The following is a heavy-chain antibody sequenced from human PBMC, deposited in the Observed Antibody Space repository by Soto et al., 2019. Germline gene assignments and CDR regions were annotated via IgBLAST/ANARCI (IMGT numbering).Heavy chain of an antibody. CDR3: ARGPGGPDGPGDY. D-gene: IGHD2-15*01. Sequence: QVQLVQSGAEVKKPGASVKVSCKASGYTFTSYAMHWVRQAPGQRLEWMGWIDADNGNTKYSQKFQRRVPITRDTSASTAYMELSSLRPEDTAVYYCARGPGGPDGPGDYWGQGTLVTVSS. CDR1: GYTFTSYA. CDR2: IDADNGNT. V-gene: IGHV1-3*01. J-gene: IGHJ4*02.